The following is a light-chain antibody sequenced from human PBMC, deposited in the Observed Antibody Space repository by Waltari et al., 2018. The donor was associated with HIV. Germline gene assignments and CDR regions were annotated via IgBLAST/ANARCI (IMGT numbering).Light chain of an antibody. CDR3: SSYTTTSTLYV. CDR1: SSDIDVYKY. J-gene: IGLJ1*01. V-gene: IGLV2-14*03. Sequence: QSTLTQPASVSGSPGQSVTISCTGISSDIDVYKYFSWYQQHPGKAPKLLIYDVSNRPSGGSHRFSGSKSANTASRTISGLQAEDEADYYCSSYTTTSTLYVFGTGTKVTV. CDR2: DVS.